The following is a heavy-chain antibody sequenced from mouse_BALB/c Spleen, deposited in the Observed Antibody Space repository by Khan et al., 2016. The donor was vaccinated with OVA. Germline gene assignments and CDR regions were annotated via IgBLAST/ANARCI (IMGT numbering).Heavy chain of an antibody. CDR1: GYTFSSYW. CDR3: ATGVAY. V-gene: IGHV1-9*01. J-gene: IGHJ2*01. Sequence: QVQLQQSGAELMKPGASVKISCKATGYTFSSYWIEWVKQRPGHGLEWLGEILPGSGSTNYNEKFTGKATFTADTSSNTAYMQLSSLTSEDSAVYYCATGVAYWGQGTTLTVSS. D-gene: IGHD4-1*01. CDR2: ILPGSGST.